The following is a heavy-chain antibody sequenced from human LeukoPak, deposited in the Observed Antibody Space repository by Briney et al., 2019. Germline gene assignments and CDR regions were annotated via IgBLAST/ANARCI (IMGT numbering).Heavy chain of an antibody. V-gene: IGHV1-46*01. CDR3: ARDSNQLLSGTIYYFDY. CDR1: GYTFTSYY. D-gene: IGHD2-2*01. CDR2: INPSGGST. J-gene: IGHJ4*02. Sequence: GASVKVSCKASGYTFTSYYMHWVRQAPGQGLEWMGIINPSGGSTSYAQKFQGRVTMTRDTSTSTVYMELSSLRSEDTAVYYCARDSNQLLSGTIYYFDYWGQGTLVTVSS.